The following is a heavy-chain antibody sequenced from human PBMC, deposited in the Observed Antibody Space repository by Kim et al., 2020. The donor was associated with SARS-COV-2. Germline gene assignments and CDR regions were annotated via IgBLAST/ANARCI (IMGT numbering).Heavy chain of an antibody. Sequence: GGSLRLSCAASGFTFSSYGMHWVRQAPGKGLEWVAVIWYDGSNKYYADSVKGRFTISRDNSKNTLYLQMNSLRAEDTAVYYCAKDYYYGSGGFDYWGQGTLVTVSS. CDR1: GFTFSSYG. J-gene: IGHJ4*02. D-gene: IGHD3-10*01. CDR2: IWYDGSNK. V-gene: IGHV3-33*06. CDR3: AKDYYYGSGGFDY.